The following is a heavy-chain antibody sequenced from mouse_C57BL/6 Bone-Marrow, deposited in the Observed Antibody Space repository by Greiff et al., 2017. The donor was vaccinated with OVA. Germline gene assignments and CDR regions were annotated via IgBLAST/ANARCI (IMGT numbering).Heavy chain of an antibody. V-gene: IGHV1-64*01. CDR2: IHPNSGST. Sequence: QVHVKQSGAELVKPGASVKLSCKASGYTFTSYWMHWVKQRPGKGLEWIGMIHPNSGSTNYNEKFKSKATLTVDKSSSTAYMQLSSLTSEDSAVYYCARDGSRVYAMDYWGQGTSVTVSS. D-gene: IGHD1-1*01. J-gene: IGHJ4*01. CDR1: GYTFTSYW. CDR3: ARDGSRVYAMDY.